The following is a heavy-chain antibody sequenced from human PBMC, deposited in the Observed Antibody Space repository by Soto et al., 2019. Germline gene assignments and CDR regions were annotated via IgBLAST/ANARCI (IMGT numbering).Heavy chain of an antibody. CDR3: ARSREFDY. V-gene: IGHV4-30-2*01. CDR1: GGSISSGGYS. Sequence: PSETLSLTCAVSGGSISSGGYSWSWIRQPPGKGLEWIGYIYHSGSTYYNPSLKSRVTISVDRSKNQFSLKLRSLTAADAAVYYCARSREFDYWSQGTLVTVSS. J-gene: IGHJ4*02. CDR2: IYHSGST.